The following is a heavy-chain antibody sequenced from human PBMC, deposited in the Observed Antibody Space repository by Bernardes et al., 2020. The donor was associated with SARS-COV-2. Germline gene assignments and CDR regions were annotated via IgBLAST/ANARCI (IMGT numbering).Heavy chain of an antibody. CDR2: IGSRSTSI. Sequence: GGSLRLSCAASGFTFSFYRMNWVRQAPGKGLEWVSSIGSRSTSIYYADSVKGRFTISRDNAKNSLYLLMNSLGAEDTAVYFCARDYRGDSITNEALDIWGHGTMVTVSS. J-gene: IGHJ3*02. CDR1: GFTFSFYR. V-gene: IGHV3-21*01. CDR3: ARDYRGDSITNEALDI. D-gene: IGHD1-20*01.